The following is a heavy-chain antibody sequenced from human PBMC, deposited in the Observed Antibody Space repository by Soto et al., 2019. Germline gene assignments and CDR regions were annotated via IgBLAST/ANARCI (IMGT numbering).Heavy chain of an antibody. CDR3: AKDRYSAYDHHYYSMGD. V-gene: IGHV1-18*01. CDR2: ISAYNGDT. Sequence: GASVQVSCKASCYTFTSYCMDWVRPAPGRGLEWMGWISAYNGDTNYAQKLQGRVTMTTDTSTSTAYMELRRLRSDDTAVYYRAKDRYSAYDHHYYSMGDGGQVTTVTV. CDR1: CYTFTSYC. D-gene: IGHD5-12*01. J-gene: IGHJ6*03.